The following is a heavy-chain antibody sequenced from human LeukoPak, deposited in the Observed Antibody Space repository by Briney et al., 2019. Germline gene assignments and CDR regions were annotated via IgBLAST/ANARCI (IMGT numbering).Heavy chain of an antibody. D-gene: IGHD6-19*01. J-gene: IGHJ5*02. Sequence: PSETLSLTCTVSGGSISSYYWSWIRQPPGKGLEWIGYVDHTGSTNFNPSLNGRVSISRDATKNLFSLKLSSVTAADTAVYYCARHLGQWLVRWFDPWGQGTLVTVSS. CDR3: ARHLGQWLVRWFDP. CDR1: GGSISSYY. V-gene: IGHV4-59*08. CDR2: VDHTGST.